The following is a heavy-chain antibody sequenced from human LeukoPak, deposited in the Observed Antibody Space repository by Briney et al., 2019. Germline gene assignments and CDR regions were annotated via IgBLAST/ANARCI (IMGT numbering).Heavy chain of an antibody. Sequence: GGSLRLSCAASGFTFSSYAMHWVRQAPGKGLEWVAVISYDGSNKYYADSVKGRFTISRDNSKNTLYLQMNSLRAEDTAVYYCARGDCSGGSCDSGAFDIWGQGTMVTVSS. J-gene: IGHJ3*02. V-gene: IGHV3-30-3*01. D-gene: IGHD2-15*01. CDR3: ARGDCSGGSCDSGAFDI. CDR2: ISYDGSNK. CDR1: GFTFSSYA.